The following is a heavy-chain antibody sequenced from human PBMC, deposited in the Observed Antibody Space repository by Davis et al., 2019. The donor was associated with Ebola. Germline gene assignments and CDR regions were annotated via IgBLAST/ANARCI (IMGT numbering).Heavy chain of an antibody. CDR2: VYHTGST. V-gene: IGHV4-39*07. D-gene: IGHD5-24*01. CDR3: VAIRGWFAS. Sequence: PSETLSLTCTVSGDSLHNSRYYWGWIRQSPGKGLEWVGSVYHTGSTYYNSSLTSRLTVSADTSKKQFSLRLNSVTAADTAIYFCVAIRGWFASWGQGLLVIVSS. J-gene: IGHJ5*01. CDR1: GDSLHNSRYY.